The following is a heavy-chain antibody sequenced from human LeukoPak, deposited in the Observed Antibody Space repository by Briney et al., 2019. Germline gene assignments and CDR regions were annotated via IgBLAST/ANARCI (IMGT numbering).Heavy chain of an antibody. J-gene: IGHJ5*02. V-gene: IGHV4-4*07. D-gene: IGHD3-22*01. CDR2: IYTSGST. CDR1: GGSISSYY. Sequence: SETLSLTCTVSGGSISSYYWSWIRQPAGKGLEWIGRIYTSGSTNYNPSLKSRVTMSVDTSKNQFSLKLSSVTAADTAVYYCARDLGYYDSSGYPLGLYPWSQGTLVSVSS. CDR3: ARDLGYYDSSGYPLGLYP.